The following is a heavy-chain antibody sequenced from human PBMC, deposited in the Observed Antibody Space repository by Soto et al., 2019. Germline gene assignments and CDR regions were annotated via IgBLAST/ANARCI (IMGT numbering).Heavy chain of an antibody. Sequence: GGSLRLSCAASGFTFSSYGMHWVRQAPGKGLEWVAVIWYDGSNKYYADSVKGRFTISRDNSKNTLYLQMNSLRAEDTAVDYCATMGSDYGDYGSGGAEYFQHWGQGTLVTVSS. CDR2: IWYDGSNK. CDR1: GFTFSSYG. V-gene: IGHV3-33*08. D-gene: IGHD4-17*01. CDR3: ATMGSDYGDYGSGGAEYFQH. J-gene: IGHJ1*01.